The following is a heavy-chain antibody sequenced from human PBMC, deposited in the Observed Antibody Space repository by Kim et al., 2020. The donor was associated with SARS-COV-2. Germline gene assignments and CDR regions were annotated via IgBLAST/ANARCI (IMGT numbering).Heavy chain of an antibody. Sequence: SETLSLTCSVSGDSVRSSYYFWGWIRQPPGKGLEYIGNVYYSGTISYNSSLKSRATILVDASENKLCLKLTSVTAADTALYFCASGPEQVVPRYVYWGQG. V-gene: IGHV4-39*01. CDR3: ASGPEQVVPRYVY. D-gene: IGHD2-21*01. CDR1: GDSVRSSYYF. CDR2: VYYSGTI. J-gene: IGHJ4*02.